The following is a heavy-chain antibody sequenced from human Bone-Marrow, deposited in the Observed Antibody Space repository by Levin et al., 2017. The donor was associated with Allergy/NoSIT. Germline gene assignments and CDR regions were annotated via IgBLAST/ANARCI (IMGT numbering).Heavy chain of an antibody. V-gene: IGHV1-2*06. CDR1: GYTFTGYY. Sequence: GESLKISCQASGYTFTGYYMHWVRQAPGQGLEWMGRINPNSGGTNYAQKFQGRVTMTRDTSISTAYMGLSRLRSDDTAVYYCAGTGTPNNYYYYYMDVWGKGTTVTVSS. CDR2: INPNSGGT. J-gene: IGHJ6*03. D-gene: IGHD1-1*01. CDR3: AGTGTPNNYYYYYMDV.